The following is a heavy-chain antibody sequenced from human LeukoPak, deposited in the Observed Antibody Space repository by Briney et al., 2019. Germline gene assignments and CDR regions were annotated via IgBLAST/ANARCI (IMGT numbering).Heavy chain of an antibody. Sequence: ASVTVSCKASVYAFTGYYMHWVRQAPGQGLEGMGWINPNRGGTYYAQKCQGRVTMTRDTTISKAYMELSRLRPDDTAVDYCAMYQGVWSVPSDFWGQGTTVTVSS. CDR3: AMYQGVWSVPSDF. CDR1: VYAFTGYY. J-gene: IGHJ6*02. V-gene: IGHV1-2*02. D-gene: IGHD3-3*01. CDR2: INPNRGGT.